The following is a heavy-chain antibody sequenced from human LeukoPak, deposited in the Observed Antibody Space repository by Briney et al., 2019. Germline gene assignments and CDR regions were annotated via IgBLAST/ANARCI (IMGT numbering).Heavy chain of an antibody. CDR1: GFTFSSYS. CDR2: ISGSGGST. D-gene: IGHD2-15*01. J-gene: IGHJ4*02. CDR3: AKPIGYFGY. Sequence: PGGSLRLSCAASGFTFSSYSLSWVRQAPGKGLEWVSDISGSGGSTYYADSVKGRFTISRDNSKNTLYLQMNSLRAEDTAVYYCAKPIGYFGYWGQGTLVTVSS. V-gene: IGHV3-23*01.